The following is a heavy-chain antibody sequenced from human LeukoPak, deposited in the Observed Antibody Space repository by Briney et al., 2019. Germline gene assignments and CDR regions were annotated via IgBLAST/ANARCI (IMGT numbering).Heavy chain of an antibody. J-gene: IGHJ6*03. Sequence: PSETLSLTCTVSGGSISSYYWSWIRQPPGKGLEWIGYIYYSGSTNYNPSLKSRVTISVDTSENQFSLKLSSVTAADTAVYYCARNDFWSGPPPSYYYMDVWGKGTTVTVSS. CDR2: IYYSGST. CDR1: GGSISSYY. CDR3: ARNDFWSGPPPSYYYMDV. D-gene: IGHD3-3*01. V-gene: IGHV4-59*08.